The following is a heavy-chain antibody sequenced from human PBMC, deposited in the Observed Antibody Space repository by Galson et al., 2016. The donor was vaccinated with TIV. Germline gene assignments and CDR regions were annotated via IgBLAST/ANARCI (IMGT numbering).Heavy chain of an antibody. V-gene: IGHV1-18*01. CDR3: ARVPSSGWYVAWHDY. Sequence: SVKVSCKASGYTFTSSGINWVRQAPGQGLEWMGWISAYNGNTNYAQNLQGRVTMTTDTSTSTAYMELKSLRSDDTAVYYCARVPSSGWYVAWHDYWGQGTLVTVSS. CDR1: GYTFTSSG. CDR2: ISAYNGNT. D-gene: IGHD6-19*01. J-gene: IGHJ4*02.